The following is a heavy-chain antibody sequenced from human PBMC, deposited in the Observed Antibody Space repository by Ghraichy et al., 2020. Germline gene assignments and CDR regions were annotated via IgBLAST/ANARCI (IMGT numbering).Heavy chain of an antibody. Sequence: GVLNISCAASGFTFSSYWMSWVRQAPGKGLEWVANIKEDGSEKYYVDSVRGRFTISRDNAKNSLYLQMNSLRAEDTAVYYCARDGRPSSWLDFDYWGQGTLVTVSS. CDR2: IKEDGSEK. J-gene: IGHJ4*02. V-gene: IGHV3-7*01. CDR1: GFTFSSYW. CDR3: ARDGRPSSWLDFDY. D-gene: IGHD6-13*01.